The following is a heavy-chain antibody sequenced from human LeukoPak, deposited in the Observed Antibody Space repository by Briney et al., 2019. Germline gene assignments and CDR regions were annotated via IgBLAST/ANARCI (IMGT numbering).Heavy chain of an antibody. CDR2: INPNSGDT. CDR3: ARDYCSSTSCLFDY. D-gene: IGHD2-2*01. J-gene: IGHJ4*02. V-gene: IGHV1-2*06. Sequence: ASVRVSCKASGYTFAGYHMHWVRQAPGQGLEWVGRINPNSGDTNYAQKFQGRVAMTRDTSIATAFMDLTRLRSDDTAVYYCARDYCSSTSCLFDYWGQGTLVTVSS. CDR1: GYTFAGYH.